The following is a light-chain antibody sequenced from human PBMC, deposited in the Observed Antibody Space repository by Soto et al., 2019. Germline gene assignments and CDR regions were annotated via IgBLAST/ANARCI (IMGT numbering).Light chain of an antibody. CDR3: CSYAGSSTYV. CDR2: EVS. J-gene: IGLJ1*01. V-gene: IGLV2-23*02. CDR1: SSDVGSYNL. Sequence: QSALTQPASVSGAPGQSITISCTGTSSDVGSYNLVSWYQQHPGKAPKLMIYEVSKRPSGVSNCFSGSKSGNTASLTISGLQAEDEADYYCCSYAGSSTYVFGTGTKATVL.